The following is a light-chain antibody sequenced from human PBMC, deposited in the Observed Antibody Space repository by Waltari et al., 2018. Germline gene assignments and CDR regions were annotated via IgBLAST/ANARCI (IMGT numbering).Light chain of an antibody. CDR3: CSYAGSRTWV. CDR1: SRDFGTLNL. Sequence: QSALTQPPSASGSPGQSISIPCIRTSRDFGTLNLVSWYLQYPGPAPKLLIYDVSHRPSGVSNRFSGSKSGNTASLTISGLQAEDEAIYYCCSYAGSRTWVFGGGAKLTVL. J-gene: IGLJ3*02. CDR2: DVS. V-gene: IGLV2-23*02.